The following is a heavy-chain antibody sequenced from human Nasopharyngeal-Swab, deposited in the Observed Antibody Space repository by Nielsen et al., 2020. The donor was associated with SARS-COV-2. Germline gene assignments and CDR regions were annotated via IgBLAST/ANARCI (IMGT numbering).Heavy chain of an antibody. CDR3: ARVLGDYGDS. V-gene: IGHV3-30-3*01. J-gene: IGHJ4*02. CDR1: GFTFSSYA. CDR2: ISYDGSNK. Sequence: GESLKISCAASGFTFSSYAMHWVRQAPGKGLEWVAVISYDGSNKYYADSVKGRFTISRDNFKNTLYLQMNSLRAEDTAVYYCARVLGDYGDSWGQGTLVTVSS. D-gene: IGHD1-26*01.